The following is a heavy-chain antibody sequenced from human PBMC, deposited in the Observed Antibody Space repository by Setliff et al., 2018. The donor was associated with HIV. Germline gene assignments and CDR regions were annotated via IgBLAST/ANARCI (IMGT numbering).Heavy chain of an antibody. J-gene: IGHJ6*03. V-gene: IGHV4-34*01. D-gene: IGHD5-12*01. CDR3: ARGWDDKVSTISAPYYYYMDV. CDR2: INHSGST. CDR1: GGSFSGYY. Sequence: KPSETLSLTCAAYGGSFSGYYWSWIRQPPGKGLEWIGEINHSGSTNYNMSLWSRVTISLDASRNQFSLELISVTAADTAVYYCARGWDDKVSTISAPYYYYMDVWGKGTTVTVSS.